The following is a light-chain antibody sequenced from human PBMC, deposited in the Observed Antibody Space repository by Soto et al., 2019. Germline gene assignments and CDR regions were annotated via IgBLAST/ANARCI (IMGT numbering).Light chain of an antibody. V-gene: IGKV2-30*01. Sequence: DVVMTQFPLSLSVIPGQPASISCRSSQSPVTSDGNTYLNWFHQRPGQSPRRLIYKISNRDSGVXDXXIGSGSGTEFTLKISRVEAEDVGIYYCMQGTSWPYTFGQGTKLEI. CDR1: QSPVTSDGNTY. CDR2: KIS. CDR3: MQGTSWPYT. J-gene: IGKJ2*01.